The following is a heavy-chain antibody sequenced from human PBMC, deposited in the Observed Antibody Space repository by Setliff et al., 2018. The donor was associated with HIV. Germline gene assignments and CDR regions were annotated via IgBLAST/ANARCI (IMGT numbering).Heavy chain of an antibody. D-gene: IGHD2-21*01. CDR3: ARGFAQGFDY. Sequence: GGSLRLSCTASGFTFSDYYMSWIRQSPGKGLEWISYISSSGTTIYYADSVKGRFTVSRDKAKNSLNLQMNSLRAEDTAVYYCARGFAQGFDYWGQGTLVTVSS. V-gene: IGHV3-11*04. CDR1: GFTFSDYY. CDR2: ISSSGTTI. J-gene: IGHJ4*02.